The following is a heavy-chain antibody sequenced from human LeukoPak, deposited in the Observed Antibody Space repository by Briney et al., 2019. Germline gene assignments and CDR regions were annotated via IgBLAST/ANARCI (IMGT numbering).Heavy chain of an antibody. V-gene: IGHV1-69*05. CDR3: ARNPPEVVPAATRYWFDP. Sequence: ASVKVSCKASGGTFSSYAISWVRQAPGQGLEWMGGTIPIFGTANYAQKFQGRVTITTDESTSTAYMELSSLRSEDTAVYYCARNPPEVVPAATRYWFDPWGQGTLVTVSS. CDR1: GGTFSSYA. J-gene: IGHJ5*02. D-gene: IGHD2-2*01. CDR2: TIPIFGTA.